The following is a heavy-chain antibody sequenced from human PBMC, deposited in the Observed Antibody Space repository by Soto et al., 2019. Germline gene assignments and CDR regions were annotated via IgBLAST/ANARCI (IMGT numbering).Heavy chain of an antibody. CDR1: GGTFSNYL. D-gene: IGHD2-21*01. J-gene: IGHJ5*02. V-gene: IGHV1-69*01. CDR2: IIPIFGTA. Sequence: QVQLVQSGAEVKKPGSSVKVSCKASGGTFSNYLISWVRQAPGQGLEWMGGIIPIFGTANYAQKFQDRVTITADESTSTAYMELSSLRSADTAVYYCARARYRGGSVKFWVNWFDPWGQGTLFTVSS. CDR3: ARARYRGGSVKFWVNWFDP.